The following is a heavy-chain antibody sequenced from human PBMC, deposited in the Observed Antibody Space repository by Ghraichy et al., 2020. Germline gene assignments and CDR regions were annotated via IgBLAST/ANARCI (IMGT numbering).Heavy chain of an antibody. D-gene: IGHD3-3*01. V-gene: IGHV4-34*01. CDR2: INHSGST. Sequence: SETLSLTCAVYGGSFSGYYWSWIRQPPGKGLEWIGEINHSGSTNYNPSLKSRVTISVDTSKNQFSLKLSSVTAADTAVYYCATLLIRFLEWLLTDAFDIWGQGTMVTVSS. CDR1: GGSFSGYY. J-gene: IGHJ3*02. CDR3: ATLLIRFLEWLLTDAFDI.